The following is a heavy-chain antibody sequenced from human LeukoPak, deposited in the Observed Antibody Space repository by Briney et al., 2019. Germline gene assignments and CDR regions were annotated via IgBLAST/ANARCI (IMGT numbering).Heavy chain of an antibody. CDR1: GFTFSSYA. CDR3: ARIKVLRFLEWQMFDY. V-gene: IGHV3-30-3*01. CDR2: ISYDGSNK. D-gene: IGHD3-3*01. Sequence: GGSLRLSCAASGFTFSSYAMHWVRQAPGKGLEWVAVISYDGSNKYYADSVKGRFTISRDNSKNMLYLQMNSLRAEDTAVYYCARIKVLRFLEWQMFDYWGQGTLVTVPS. J-gene: IGHJ4*02.